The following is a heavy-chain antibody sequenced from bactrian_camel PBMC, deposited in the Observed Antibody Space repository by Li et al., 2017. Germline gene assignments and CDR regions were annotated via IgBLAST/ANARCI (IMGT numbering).Heavy chain of an antibody. CDR1: GFTFSNYD. Sequence: HVQLVESGGGVVQPGGSLRLSCAASGFTFSNYDMSWVRQAPGKGPEWVSGIYRDGSNSVYTDSVKGRFTISRDNVKNTLYLQMNSLKPDDTAVYYCATYCSGGACYHFGYWGQGTQVTVSS. J-gene: IGHJ4*01. CDR2: IYRDGSNS. CDR3: ATYCSGGACYHFGY. V-gene: IGHV3S7*01. D-gene: IGHD2*01.